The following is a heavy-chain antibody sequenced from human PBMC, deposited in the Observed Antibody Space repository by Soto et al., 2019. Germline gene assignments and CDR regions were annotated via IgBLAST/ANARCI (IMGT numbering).Heavy chain of an antibody. CDR2: VNPNNGDT. CDR3: AKVSRKGSAIDFGY. V-gene: IGHV1-8*01. J-gene: IGHJ4*02. CDR1: GYTFSNYD. D-gene: IGHD3-10*01. Sequence: QVQLVQSGAELKKPGASVKVSCKASGYTFSNYDMNWVRQATGQGPEWIGWVNPNNGDTGYAQKFQGRVTLTTDISTTTASMELTSLRSEDTAIYYCAKVSRKGSAIDFGYWGQGTLITVSS.